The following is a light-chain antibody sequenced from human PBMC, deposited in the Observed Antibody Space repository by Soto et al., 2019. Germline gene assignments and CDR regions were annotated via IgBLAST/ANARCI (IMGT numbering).Light chain of an antibody. CDR1: QSVSSSY. CDR3: QQYGSSPPWT. J-gene: IGKJ1*01. CDR2: GAS. V-gene: IGKV3-20*01. Sequence: EIVLTQSPGTLSLSPGERVTLSCRASQSVSSSYLAWYQHKPGQAPRLLIYGASSRATGIPDRFSGSESGTDFTLTISRLEPEDFAVYYCQQYGSSPPWTFGQGTKVDIK.